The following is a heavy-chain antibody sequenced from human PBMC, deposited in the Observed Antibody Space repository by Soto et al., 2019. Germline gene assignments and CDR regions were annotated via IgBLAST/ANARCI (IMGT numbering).Heavy chain of an antibody. J-gene: IGHJ5*02. D-gene: IGHD6-13*01. CDR2: ISWSSGNI. Sequence: EVQLVESGGGVVQPGRSLRLSCTGSGFTFDDYAMYWVRQRPGAGLEWVAGISWSSGNIAHADSVKGRFTVSRDNDMSSLYRQMNSLRVEETAMYYCARGGSGALTAAAGRTNWFDPWGQGTLVIVSS. CDR1: GFTFDDYA. CDR3: ARGGSGALTAAAGRTNWFDP. V-gene: IGHV3-9*01.